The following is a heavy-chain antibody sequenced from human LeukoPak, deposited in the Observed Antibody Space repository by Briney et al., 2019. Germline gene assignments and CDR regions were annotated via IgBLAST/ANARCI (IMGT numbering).Heavy chain of an antibody. CDR2: ISGSGGNP. Sequence: GGSLRLSFAASGFTFRNYAMSWVRRAPGRGLEWVSSISGSGGNPYYAQSVKGRFSISRDNSKNTLNLQMDSLRADDTALYFCARDPWNAAVANTNGWFDPWGQGTLVTVSS. CDR3: ARDPWNAAVANTNGWFDP. CDR1: GFTFRNYA. J-gene: IGHJ5*02. D-gene: IGHD6-19*01. V-gene: IGHV3-23*01.